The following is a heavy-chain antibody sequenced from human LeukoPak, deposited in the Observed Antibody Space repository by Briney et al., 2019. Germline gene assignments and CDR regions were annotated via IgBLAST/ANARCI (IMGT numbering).Heavy chain of an antibody. J-gene: IGHJ4*02. CDR3: ARANFIYTSRDYSYGE. CDR2: MNPITGGT. Sequence: ASLKVSCKASGYTFIYYYLHWVRQAPGQGLEYMGWMNPITGGTDYAQTFQGRVTMTRDTSINTAYMELNWLTSDDTAVYYCARANFIYTSRDYSYGEWGQGTLVTVSS. V-gene: IGHV1-2*02. D-gene: IGHD3-10*01. CDR1: GYTFIYYY.